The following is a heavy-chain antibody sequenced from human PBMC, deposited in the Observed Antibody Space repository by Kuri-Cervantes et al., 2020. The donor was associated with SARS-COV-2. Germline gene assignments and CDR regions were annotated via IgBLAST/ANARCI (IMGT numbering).Heavy chain of an antibody. J-gene: IGHJ4*02. D-gene: IGHD2-2*01. CDR3: ARGSVVVVPATYYFDY. CDR2: IYYSGST. Sequence: SETLSLTCTVSGGSISSSSYYWGWIRQPPGKGLEWIGSIYYSGSTYYNPSLKSRVTISVDTSKNQFSLKLSSVTAADTAAYYCARGSVVVVPATYYFDYWGQGTLVTVSS. CDR1: GGSISSSSYY. V-gene: IGHV4-39*01.